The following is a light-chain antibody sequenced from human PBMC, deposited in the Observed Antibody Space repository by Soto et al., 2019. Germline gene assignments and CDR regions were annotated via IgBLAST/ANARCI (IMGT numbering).Light chain of an antibody. CDR3: SSYTSSSTLGV. CDR2: DVS. V-gene: IGLV2-14*01. J-gene: IGLJ1*01. Sequence: QSALTQPASVSGSPGQSITISCTGTSSGVGGYNYVSWYQQHPGKAPKLMIYDVSNRPSGVSNRFSGSKTGNTASLTISGLQAEDEAHYYCSSYTSSSTLGVFGTGTKLTVL. CDR1: SSGVGGYNY.